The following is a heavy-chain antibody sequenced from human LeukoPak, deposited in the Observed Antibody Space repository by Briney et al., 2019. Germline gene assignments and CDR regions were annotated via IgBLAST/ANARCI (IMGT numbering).Heavy chain of an antibody. D-gene: IGHD2-2*01. CDR1: GGSVNSSSYY. J-gene: IGHJ4*02. V-gene: IGHV4-39*01. CDR3: RIIYCKATNCYAKGDY. Sequence: ASETLSLTCTVSGGSVNSSSYYWGWIRQPPGKGLEWIGSIYYSGSTYYNPSLKSRLTISVDTSNNQFSLNLSSVTAADTAVYYCRIIYCKATNCYAKGDYWSQGTLVTICS. CDR2: IYYSGST.